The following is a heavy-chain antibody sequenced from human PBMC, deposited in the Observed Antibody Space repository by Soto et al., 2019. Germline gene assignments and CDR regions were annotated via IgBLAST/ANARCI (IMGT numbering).Heavy chain of an antibody. CDR3: ARGSIGYSSSWYRY. CDR1: GGSFSGYY. D-gene: IGHD6-13*01. J-gene: IGHJ4*02. V-gene: IGHV4-34*01. CDR2: INHSGST. Sequence: SETLSLTCAVYGGSFSGYYWSWIRQPPGKGLEWIGEINHSGSTNYNPSLKSRVTISVDPSTNQFSLKLSSVTAADTAVYYCARGSIGYSSSWYRYWGQGTLDTVSS.